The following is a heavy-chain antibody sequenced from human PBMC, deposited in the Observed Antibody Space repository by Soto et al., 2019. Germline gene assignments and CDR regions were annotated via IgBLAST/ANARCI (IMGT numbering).Heavy chain of an antibody. CDR3: ARRPYFDY. CDR1: SFTFNNAW. J-gene: IGHJ4*02. V-gene: IGHV3-7*01. Sequence: GGSLRLSCVASSFTFNNAWMNWVRQAPEKGLEWMADIKQDGSVKSYVDSVKGRFTISRDNAKNSLYLQMNSLRAEDTAVYYCARRPYFDYWGQGTLVTVSS. CDR2: IKQDGSVK.